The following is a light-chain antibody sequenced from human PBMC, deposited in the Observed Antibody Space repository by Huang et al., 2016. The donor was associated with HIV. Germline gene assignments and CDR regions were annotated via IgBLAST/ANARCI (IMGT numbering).Light chain of an antibody. CDR1: QSIKKY. V-gene: IGKV1-39*01. Sequence: DIQMTQSPSSLSASVGVRVTITCRASQSIKKYLNWYKQKPGKAPKHLIYGASSLQSGVPSRFSGSVSGTDFTLTISSLQPEDFATYYCQQSYSTLLFTFGPGTKVDI. CDR3: QQSYSTLLFT. J-gene: IGKJ3*01. CDR2: GAS.